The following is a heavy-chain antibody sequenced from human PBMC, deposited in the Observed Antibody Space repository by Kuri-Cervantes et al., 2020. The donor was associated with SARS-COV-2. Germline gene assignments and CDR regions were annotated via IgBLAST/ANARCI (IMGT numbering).Heavy chain of an antibody. D-gene: IGHD3-22*01. V-gene: IGHV3-23*01. CDR1: GFTFSSYA. J-gene: IGHJ5*02. CDR3: AKWAPSSGYYFKSWFDP. CDR2: ISGIGGST. Sequence: GESLKISCAASGFTFSSYAMSWVRQAPGKGLEWVSAISGIGGSTYYADYVKGRFTIYRDNSKNTLYLQMNSLRAEDTDVYYCAKWAPSSGYYFKSWFDPWGQGTLVTVYS.